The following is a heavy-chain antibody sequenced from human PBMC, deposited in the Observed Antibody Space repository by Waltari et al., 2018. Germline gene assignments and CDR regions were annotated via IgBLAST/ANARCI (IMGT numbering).Heavy chain of an antibody. Sequence: EVQLVESGGGLVQPGGSLRLSCAASGFTFSSYSMNWVRQAPGKGLEWVSYISSSSSTIYYADSVKGRFTISRDNAKNSLYLQMNSLRAEDTAVYYCARDSRKQYCSGGSCNHFDYWGQGTLVTVSS. V-gene: IGHV3-48*04. CDR1: GFTFSSYS. D-gene: IGHD2-15*01. J-gene: IGHJ4*02. CDR3: ARDSRKQYCSGGSCNHFDY. CDR2: ISSSSSTI.